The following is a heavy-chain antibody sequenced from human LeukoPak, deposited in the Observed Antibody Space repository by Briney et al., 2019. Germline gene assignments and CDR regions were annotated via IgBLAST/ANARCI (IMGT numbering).Heavy chain of an antibody. V-gene: IGHV3-43*02. Sequence: GGSLRLSCAASGFTFDDYAMHWVRQAPGKGLEWVSLISGDGYSTYYADSVKGRFTISRDNSKNSLYLQMNSLRTEDTALYYCAKNGYNFHRIQYNWFDPWAREPWSPSPQ. CDR2: ISGDGYST. D-gene: IGHD5-24*01. CDR1: GFTFDDYA. CDR3: AKNGYNFHRIQYNWFDP. J-gene: IGHJ5*02.